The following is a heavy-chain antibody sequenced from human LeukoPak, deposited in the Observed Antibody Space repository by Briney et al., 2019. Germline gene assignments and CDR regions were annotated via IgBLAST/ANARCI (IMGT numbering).Heavy chain of an antibody. D-gene: IGHD3-22*01. CDR3: ARDNSGYAEFDF. Sequence: GGSLRLSCAASGFTFNSYAMNWVRQAPGKGLEWVAAISGSGGGTYYADSVKGRFTISRDNSKNTLYLQMNSRRAEETTVYYCARDNSGYAEFDFWGQGTLVTVSS. CDR2: ISGSGGGT. J-gene: IGHJ4*02. V-gene: IGHV3-23*01. CDR1: GFTFNSYA.